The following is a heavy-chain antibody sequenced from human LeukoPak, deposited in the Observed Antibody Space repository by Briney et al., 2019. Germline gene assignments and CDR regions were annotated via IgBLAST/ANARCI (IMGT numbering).Heavy chain of an antibody. J-gene: IGHJ6*03. CDR2: INPSGGST. V-gene: IGHV1-46*01. Sequence: ASVKVSCKASGYTFTSYYMHWVRQAPGQGLEWMGIINPSGGSTSYAQKFQGRVTMTRDMSTSTVYMELSSLRSEDTAVYYCARAIEYSSSSSDYYYYYMDVWGKGTTVTVSS. CDR1: GYTFTSYY. CDR3: ARAIEYSSSSSDYYYYYMDV. D-gene: IGHD6-6*01.